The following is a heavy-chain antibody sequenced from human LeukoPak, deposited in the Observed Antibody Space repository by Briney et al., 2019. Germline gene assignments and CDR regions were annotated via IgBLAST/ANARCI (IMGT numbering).Heavy chain of an antibody. Sequence: GGSLRLSCAASGFTFSSYSMNWVRQAPGKGLEWVSSISSSSSYIYYADSVKGRFTISRDNAKNSLYLQMNSLRAEDTAVYYCARDLDGGYDLGYWGQGTLVTVSS. CDR3: ARDLDGGYDLGY. J-gene: IGHJ4*02. CDR1: GFTFSSYS. D-gene: IGHD5-12*01. CDR2: ISSSSSYI. V-gene: IGHV3-21*01.